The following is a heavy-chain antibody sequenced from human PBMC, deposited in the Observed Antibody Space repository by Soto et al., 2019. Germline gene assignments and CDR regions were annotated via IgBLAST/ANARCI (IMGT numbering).Heavy chain of an antibody. CDR2: INPVGGTT. Sequence: ASVKVSCKSSGYTFTNYYMHWVRQAPGQGLEWLGIINPVGGTTSYAQKFQGRVTLTRDTSTSTVYLEMSSLTSEDTAVYFCARGVNYDVLTGPKYYGMDVGGQGTTVTVAS. CDR3: ARGVNYDVLTGPKYYGMDV. V-gene: IGHV1-46*01. CDR1: GYTFTNYY. J-gene: IGHJ6*02. D-gene: IGHD3-9*01.